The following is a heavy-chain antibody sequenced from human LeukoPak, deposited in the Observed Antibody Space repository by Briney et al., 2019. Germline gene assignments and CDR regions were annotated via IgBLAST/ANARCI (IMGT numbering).Heavy chain of an antibody. V-gene: IGHV1-69*01. Sequence: GSSVKVSCKASGGTFSSYAISWVRQAPGQGLEWMGGIIPIFGTANYAQKFQGRVTITADESTSTAYMELSSLRSEDTAVYYCAREVTYCGGDCYGAFDIWGQGTMVTVSS. CDR1: GGTFSSYA. CDR3: AREVTYCGGDCYGAFDI. D-gene: IGHD2-21*02. CDR2: IIPIFGTA. J-gene: IGHJ3*02.